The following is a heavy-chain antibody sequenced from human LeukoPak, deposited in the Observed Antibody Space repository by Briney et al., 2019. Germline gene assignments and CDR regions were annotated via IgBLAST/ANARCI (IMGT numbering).Heavy chain of an antibody. Sequence: SETLSLTCTVSGGSGSSDSWSGIRQPPAQGLEWIGYISYSGSTSYKPPLKRRVTISVDPSKSQLSLKLRSVTAAETAVYYCARRTRSFSYTYGDAYYYYYRDVWGKGSTVIDS. CDR1: GGSGSSDS. CDR3: ARRTRSFSYTYGDAYYYYYRDV. D-gene: IGHD5-18*01. J-gene: IGHJ6*03. V-gene: IGHV4-59*02. CDR2: ISYSGST.